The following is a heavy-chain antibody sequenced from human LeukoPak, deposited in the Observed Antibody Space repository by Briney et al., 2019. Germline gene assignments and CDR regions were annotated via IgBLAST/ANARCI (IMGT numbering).Heavy chain of an antibody. Sequence: GGSLRLSCAASGFTLSSYAMHWVRQAPGKGLEYVSAISTNGGSTYYANSVKGRFTISRDNSKNTLYLQMGSLRAEDMAMYYCARGDSMIVVVKGFDSWGQGTLVTVSS. J-gene: IGHJ4*02. V-gene: IGHV3-64*01. CDR1: GFTLSSYA. D-gene: IGHD3-22*01. CDR2: ISTNGGST. CDR3: ARGDSMIVVVKGFDS.